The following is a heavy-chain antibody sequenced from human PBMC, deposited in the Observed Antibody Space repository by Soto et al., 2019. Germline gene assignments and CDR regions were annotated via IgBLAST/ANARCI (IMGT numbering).Heavy chain of an antibody. D-gene: IGHD6-19*01. J-gene: IGHJ4*02. CDR3: ARDPGIAVAGRITHFDY. CDR1: GGTFSSYT. CDR2: IIPILGIA. Sequence: SVKVSCKASGGTFSSYTISWVRQAPGQGLEWMGRIIPILGIANYTQKFQGRVTITADKSTSTAYMELSSLRSEDTAVYYCARDPGIAVAGRITHFDYWGQGTLVTVSS. V-gene: IGHV1-69*04.